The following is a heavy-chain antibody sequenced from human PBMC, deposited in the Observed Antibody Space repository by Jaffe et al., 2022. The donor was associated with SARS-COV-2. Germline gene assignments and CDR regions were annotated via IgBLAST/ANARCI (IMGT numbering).Heavy chain of an antibody. CDR3: ARQYYDFWSGSPGWFDP. CDR2: IYYSGST. D-gene: IGHD3-3*01. J-gene: IGHJ5*02. Sequence: QVQLQESGPGLVKPSETLSLTCTVSGGSISSYYWSWIRQPPGKGLEWIGYIYYSGSTNYNPSLKSRVTISVDTSKNQFSLKLSSVTAADTAVYYCARQYYDFWSGSPGWFDPWGQGTLVTVSS. CDR1: GGSISSYY. V-gene: IGHV4-59*01.